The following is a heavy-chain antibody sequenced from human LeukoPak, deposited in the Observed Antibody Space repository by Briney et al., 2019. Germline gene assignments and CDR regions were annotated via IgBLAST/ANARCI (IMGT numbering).Heavy chain of an antibody. Sequence: GGSLRLSCAASGFTFSSYEMNWVRQAPGKGLEWVSYITSSGSTRYYADSVKGRFTISRDNAKNSLYLQMNSLRAEDTAVYYCASLNYPEGYWGQGTLVTVSS. CDR1: GFTFSSYE. CDR2: ITSSGSTR. CDR3: ASLNYPEGY. J-gene: IGHJ4*02. D-gene: IGHD4-11*01. V-gene: IGHV3-48*03.